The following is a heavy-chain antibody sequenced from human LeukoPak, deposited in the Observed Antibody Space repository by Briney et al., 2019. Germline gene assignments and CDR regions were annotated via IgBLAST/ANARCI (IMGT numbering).Heavy chain of an antibody. CDR2: MSSSDSII. CDR3: ARVRSGYYFDY. J-gene: IGHJ4*02. Sequence: GGSLRLSCAASGFTFSDYYMSWMRQAPGKGLEWVSYMSSSDSIIYCADSVKGRFTISRDNAKNSLYLQMNSLRAEDTAVYYCARVRSGYYFDYWGQGTLVTVSS. CDR1: GFTFSDYY. V-gene: IGHV3-11*01. D-gene: IGHD3-22*01.